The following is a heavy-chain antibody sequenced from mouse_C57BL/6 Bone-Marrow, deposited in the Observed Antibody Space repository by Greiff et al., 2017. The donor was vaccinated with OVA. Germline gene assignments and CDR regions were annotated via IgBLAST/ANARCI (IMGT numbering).Heavy chain of an antibody. CDR1: GYTFTDYY. V-gene: IGHV1-26*01. D-gene: IGHD4-1*01. CDR3: AREPNWDGNYFDY. Sequence: EVKLQQSGPELVKPGASVKISCKASGYTFTDYYMNWVKQSHGKSLEWIGDINPNNGGTSYNQKFKGKATLTVDKSSSTAYMELRSLTSEDSAVYYCAREPNWDGNYFDYWGQGTTLTVSS. CDR2: INPNNGGT. J-gene: IGHJ2*01.